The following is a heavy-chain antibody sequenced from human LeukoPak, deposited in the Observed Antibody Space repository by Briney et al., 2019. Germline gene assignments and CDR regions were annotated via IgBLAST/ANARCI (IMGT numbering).Heavy chain of an antibody. CDR3: ARAGSVAGDFYYYYYMDV. V-gene: IGHV3-74*01. D-gene: IGHD6-19*01. CDR2: INSDGSST. Sequence: GGTLRLSCAASGFTFSSYGVSWVRQAPGKGLVWVSRINSDGSSTSYADSVKGRFTISRDNAKNTLYLQMNSLRAEDTAVYYCARAGSVAGDFYYYYYMDVWGKGTTVTVSS. CDR1: GFTFSSYG. J-gene: IGHJ6*03.